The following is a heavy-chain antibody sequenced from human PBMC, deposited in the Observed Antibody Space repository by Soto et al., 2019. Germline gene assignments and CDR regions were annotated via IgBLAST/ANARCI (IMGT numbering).Heavy chain of an antibody. J-gene: IGHJ4*02. CDR1: GFTFSSYG. D-gene: IGHD6-13*01. Sequence: PWGSLRLSCAASGFTFSSYGIHWGLPSPFKGLEWVAVISYDGSNKYYADSVKGRFTISRDNSKNTLYLQMNSLRAEDTAVYYCAKDKEIAAAGTGSEYWGQGTLVTVSS. CDR2: ISYDGSNK. CDR3: AKDKEIAAAGTGSEY. V-gene: IGHV3-30*18.